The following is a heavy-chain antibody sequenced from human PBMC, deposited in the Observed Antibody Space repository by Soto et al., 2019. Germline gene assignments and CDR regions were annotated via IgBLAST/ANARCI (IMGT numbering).Heavy chain of an antibody. CDR1: GYSFTNYW. CDR3: ARHFYDYLDY. J-gene: IGHJ4*02. D-gene: IGHD3-16*01. V-gene: IGHV5-51*01. Sequence: PGESLKISCKGSGYSFTNYWIGWVRQMPGKGLEWMGIIYPGDSDTRYSPSFQGQVTISVDKSISIAYLQWSSLKASDTAMYYCARHFYDYLDYWGQGTLVTVSS. CDR2: IYPGDSDT.